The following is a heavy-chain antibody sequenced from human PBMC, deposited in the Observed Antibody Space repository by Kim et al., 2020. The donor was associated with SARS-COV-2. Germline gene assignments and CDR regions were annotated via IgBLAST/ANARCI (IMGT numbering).Heavy chain of an antibody. V-gene: IGHV4-34*01. CDR3: ARGGLIDVWGGVDAFDV. D-gene: IGHD3-3*01. Sequence: SLQSRVTISVDTSKNQFSLKLTSVTAADTAVYYCARGGLIDVWGGVDAFDVWGQGTMATVSS. J-gene: IGHJ3*01.